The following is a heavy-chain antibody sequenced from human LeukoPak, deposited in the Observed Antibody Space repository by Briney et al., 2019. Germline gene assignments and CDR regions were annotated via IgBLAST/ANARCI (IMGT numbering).Heavy chain of an antibody. Sequence: ASVKLSCKASGFTFTGYYIHWVRQAPGQGLELMGYINPHSGGTNSPQKFQGRVTMTTDTSICTAYMELSSLISDDTAMYYCVREGNELLSKNFDYWGQGTLVTVSS. CDR2: INPHSGGT. D-gene: IGHD2-21*02. CDR3: VREGNELLSKNFDY. V-gene: IGHV1-2*02. J-gene: IGHJ4*02. CDR1: GFTFTGYY.